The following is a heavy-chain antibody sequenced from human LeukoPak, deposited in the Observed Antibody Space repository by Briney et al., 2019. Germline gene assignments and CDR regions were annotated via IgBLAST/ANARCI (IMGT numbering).Heavy chain of an antibody. CDR1: GGSISSSSYY. Sequence: SETLSLTCTVSGGSISSSSYYWGWIRQPPGKGLEWIGNIYYSGSTYYSSSLKSRVIISVDTSKNQFSLKLSSVTATDTAVYYCARRPRPPPSYYGSGSSSYYFDYWGQGTLVTVSS. J-gene: IGHJ4*02. CDR2: IYYSGST. V-gene: IGHV4-39*07. CDR3: ARRPRPPPSYYGSGSSSYYFDY. D-gene: IGHD3-10*01.